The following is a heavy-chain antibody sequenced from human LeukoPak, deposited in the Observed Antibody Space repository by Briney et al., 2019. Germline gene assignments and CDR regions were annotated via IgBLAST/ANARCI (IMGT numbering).Heavy chain of an antibody. J-gene: IGHJ4*02. CDR2: ISSSSSYI. D-gene: IGHD2-2*01. CDR3: TRGIGYCSSISCPFDY. Sequence: GGSLRLSCAASGFTFSSYSMNWVRQAPGKGLEWVSSISSSSSYIYYADSVKGRFTISRDNAKNSLYLQMNSLRAEDTAVYYCTRGIGYCSSISCPFDYWGQGTLVTVSS. CDR1: GFTFSSYS. V-gene: IGHV3-21*01.